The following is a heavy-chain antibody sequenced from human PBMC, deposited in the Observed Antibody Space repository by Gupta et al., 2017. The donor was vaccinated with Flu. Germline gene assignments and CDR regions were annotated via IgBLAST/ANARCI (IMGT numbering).Heavy chain of an antibody. CDR3: ARGEGDILTGPTKFDY. Sequence: GYSWSWIRQPPGRGLEWIGYIYHGGSTYYNPSLKSRVTILVDRSKNHFSLKLSSVTAADTAVYYCARGEGDILTGPTKFDYWGQGTLVTVSS. CDR2: IYHGGST. D-gene: IGHD3-9*01. CDR1: GYS. V-gene: IGHV4-30-2*01. J-gene: IGHJ4*02.